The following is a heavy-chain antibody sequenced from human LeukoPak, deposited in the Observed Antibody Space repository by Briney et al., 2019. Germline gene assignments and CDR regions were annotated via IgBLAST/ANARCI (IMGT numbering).Heavy chain of an antibody. V-gene: IGHV4-4*07. CDR3: ARWDGASSGWYDFGSSARFDY. CDR1: GGSISSYY. D-gene: IGHD6-19*01. Sequence: PSETLSLTCTVSGGSISSYYWSWIRQPAGKGLEWIGRIYTSGSTNYNPSLKSRVTISVDKSKNQFSLKLSSVTAADTAVYYCARWDGASSGWYDFGSSARFDYWGQGTLVTVSS. CDR2: IYTSGST. J-gene: IGHJ4*02.